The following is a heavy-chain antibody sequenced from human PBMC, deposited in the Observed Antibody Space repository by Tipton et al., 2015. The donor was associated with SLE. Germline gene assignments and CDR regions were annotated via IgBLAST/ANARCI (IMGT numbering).Heavy chain of an antibody. D-gene: IGHD6-13*01. CDR2: ISYDGSNE. J-gene: IGHJ4*02. V-gene: IGHV3-30-3*01. CDR3: AKDRQSIAAAATFDN. Sequence: SLRLSCAASGFTFSAYAMHWVRQAPGKGLEWVAVISYDGSNEYYADSVKGRFTISRDNSKNTVYLQMNSLRAEDTAVYYCAKDRQSIAAAATFDNWGQGTLVTVSS. CDR1: GFTFSAYA.